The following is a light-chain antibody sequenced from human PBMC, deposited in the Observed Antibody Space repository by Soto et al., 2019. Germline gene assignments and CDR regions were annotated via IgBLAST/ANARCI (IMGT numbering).Light chain of an antibody. CDR2: KAS. J-gene: IGKJ5*01. Sequence: DIQMTQSPSTLSASVGDRVTITCRASQSIISGLAWYQQKPGKAPKLLIYKASSLESGGPSRFSGSGSGTEFTLTISSLQPDDFATYYCQQANSFPISFGQGTRLE. CDR1: QSIISG. V-gene: IGKV1-5*03. CDR3: QQANSFPIS.